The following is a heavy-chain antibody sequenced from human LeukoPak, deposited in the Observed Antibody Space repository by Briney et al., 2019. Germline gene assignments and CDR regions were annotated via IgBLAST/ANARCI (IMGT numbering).Heavy chain of an antibody. Sequence: SETLSLTCTVSGYSISGGYYWGWIRQPPGKGLEWIGGIFHSGTTYYNPSLKSRVIISVDTSKNQFSLKLSSVTAADTAVYYCARSGTGWFEDYWGQGTLVTVSS. V-gene: IGHV4-38-2*02. CDR3: ARSGTGWFEDY. D-gene: IGHD6-19*01. CDR2: IFHSGTT. J-gene: IGHJ4*02. CDR1: GYSISGGYY.